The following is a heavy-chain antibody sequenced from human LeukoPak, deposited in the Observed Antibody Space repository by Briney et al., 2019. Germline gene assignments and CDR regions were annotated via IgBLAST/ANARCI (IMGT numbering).Heavy chain of an antibody. V-gene: IGHV3-30*04. Sequence: GGSLRLSCAASGFTFSSYAMHWVRQAPGKGLEWVAVISYDGSNKYYADSVKGRFTISRDNAKNSLYLQMNSLRAEDTAVYYCARVRKPMAGTAGYYYMDVWGKGTTVTVSS. CDR1: GFTFSSYA. CDR3: ARVRKPMAGTAGYYYMDV. J-gene: IGHJ6*03. CDR2: ISYDGSNK. D-gene: IGHD6-19*01.